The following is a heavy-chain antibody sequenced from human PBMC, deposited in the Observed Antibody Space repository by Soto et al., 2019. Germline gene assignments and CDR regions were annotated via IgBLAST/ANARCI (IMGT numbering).Heavy chain of an antibody. CDR1: GGTFSSYA. V-gene: IGHV1-69*13. CDR3: ARDALVRYYGSGSYYKADHYGMDV. CDR2: IIPIFGTA. Sequence: SVKVSCKASGGTFSSYAISRVRQAPGQGLEWMGGIIPIFGTANYAQKLQGRVTITADESTSTAYMELSSLRSDDTAVYYCARDALVRYYGSGSYYKADHYGMDVWGQGTTVTVSS. D-gene: IGHD3-10*01. J-gene: IGHJ6*02.